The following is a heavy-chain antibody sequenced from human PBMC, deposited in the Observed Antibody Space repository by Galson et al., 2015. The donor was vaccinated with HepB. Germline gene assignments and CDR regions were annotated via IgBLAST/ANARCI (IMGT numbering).Heavy chain of an antibody. D-gene: IGHD6-25*01. Sequence: SLRLSCAASGFTFSRYGMHWVRQAPGKGLEWVAVIWYDGNNKYYVDSVKGRFTISRDNSKNTLYLQMNSLRAEDTAVYYCVSAGGCIYWGQGTQVTVSS. J-gene: IGHJ4*02. V-gene: IGHV3-33*08. CDR2: IWYDGNNK. CDR3: VSAGGCIY. CDR1: GFTFSRYG.